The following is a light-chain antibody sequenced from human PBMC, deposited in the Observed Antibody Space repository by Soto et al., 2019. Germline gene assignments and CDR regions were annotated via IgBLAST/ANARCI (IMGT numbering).Light chain of an antibody. CDR3: SSYTSSARLI. J-gene: IGLJ1*01. V-gene: IGLV2-14*01. CDR1: SSDVGGYNY. CDR2: DVS. Sequence: QSVLTQPASVSGSPGQSITISCTGTSSDVGGYNYVSWYQQHPGKAPTLMIYDVSNRPSGVSNRFSGSKSGNTASLTISGLQAEDEADYYCSSYTSSARLIFGTGTKLTVL.